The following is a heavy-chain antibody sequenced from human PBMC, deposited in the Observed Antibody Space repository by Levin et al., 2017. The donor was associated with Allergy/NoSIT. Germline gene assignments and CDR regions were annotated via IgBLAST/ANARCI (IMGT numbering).Heavy chain of an antibody. V-gene: IGHV4-34*01. CDR2: INHSGST. CDR3: AREEPTTVTTFDS. Sequence: ASETLSLTCAVYGGSFSASYWSWIRQPPGKGLEWIGEINHSGSTNYNPSLKSRVTLSVDTSKNQFSLRLSSVTAADTAVYYCAREEPTTVTTFDSWGQGTLVTVSS. D-gene: IGHD4-11*01. CDR1: GGSFSASY. J-gene: IGHJ4*02.